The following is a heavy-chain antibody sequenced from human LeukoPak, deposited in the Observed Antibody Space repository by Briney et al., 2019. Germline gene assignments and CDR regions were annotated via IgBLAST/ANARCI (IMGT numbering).Heavy chain of an antibody. Sequence: SVKVSCKASGYTFTSYGISWVRQAPGQGLEWMGGIIPIFGTANYAQKFQGRVTITADESTSTAYMELSSLRSEDTAVYYCAADHFGAGSDYWGQGTLVTVSS. CDR1: GYTFTSYG. V-gene: IGHV1-69*13. CDR2: IIPIFGTA. J-gene: IGHJ4*02. CDR3: AADHFGAGSDY. D-gene: IGHD6-19*01.